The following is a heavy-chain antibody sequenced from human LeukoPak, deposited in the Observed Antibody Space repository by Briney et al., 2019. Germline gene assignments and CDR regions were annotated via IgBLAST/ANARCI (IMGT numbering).Heavy chain of an antibody. J-gene: IGHJ4*02. CDR2: ISSSSSYT. Sequence: GGSLRLXCAASGFTFSSYSMNWVRQAPGKGLEWVSSISSSSSYTYYADSVKGRFTISRDNAKNSLYLQMNSLRAEDTAVYYCARENSAPFDYWGQGTLVTVSS. CDR3: ARENSAPFDY. D-gene: IGHD2-15*01. V-gene: IGHV3-21*01. CDR1: GFTFSSYS.